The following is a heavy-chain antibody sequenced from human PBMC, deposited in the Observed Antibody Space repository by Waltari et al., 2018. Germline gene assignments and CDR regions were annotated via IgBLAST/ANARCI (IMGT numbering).Heavy chain of an antibody. J-gene: IGHJ6*03. Sequence: QVQLQESGPGLVKPSETLSLTCAVSRYSISRGYYGGWIRQPPGQGLEWIGSIYHSGSTYYNPSLKSRVTISVDTSKNQFSLKLSSVTAADTAVYYCARHKGVGDFWSGYYYYMDVWGKGTTVTVSS. CDR1: RYSISRGYY. CDR3: ARHKGVGDFWSGYYYYMDV. CDR2: IYHSGST. D-gene: IGHD3-3*01. V-gene: IGHV4-38-2*01.